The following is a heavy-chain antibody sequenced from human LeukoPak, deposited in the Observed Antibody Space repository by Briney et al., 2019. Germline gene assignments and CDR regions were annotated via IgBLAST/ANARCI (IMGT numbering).Heavy chain of an antibody. CDR2: IWYDGSNK. CDR3: MAAVNY. V-gene: IGHV3-33*08. CDR1: GFTFSSYA. J-gene: IGHJ4*02. Sequence: GGSLRLSCAASGFTFSSYAMSWVRQAPGKGLEWVAVIWYDGSNKYYADSVKGRFTISRDNSKNTLYLQMNSLRAEDTAVYYCMAAVNYWGQGTLVTVSS. D-gene: IGHD6-13*01.